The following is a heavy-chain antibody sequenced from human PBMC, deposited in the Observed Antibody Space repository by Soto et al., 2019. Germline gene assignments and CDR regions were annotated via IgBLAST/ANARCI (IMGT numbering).Heavy chain of an antibody. J-gene: IGHJ6*02. CDR1: GGSISSGGYY. D-gene: IGHD3-22*01. V-gene: IGHV4-31*03. Sequence: QVQLQASCPGLVKPSQTLSLTCTVSGGSISSGGYYWSWIRQHPGKCLEGIGYISYSGSTYYNPALKSRVTISVDASKNQFSLKLSSVTAADTAVYYCARDDSSPVYGMDVWGQGTTVTVSS. CDR3: ARDDSSPVYGMDV. CDR2: ISYSGST.